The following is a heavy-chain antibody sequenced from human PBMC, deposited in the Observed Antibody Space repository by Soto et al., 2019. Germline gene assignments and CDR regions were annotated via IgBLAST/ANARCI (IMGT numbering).Heavy chain of an antibody. CDR3: ARSSITLLAAVDY. V-gene: IGHV1-46*02. D-gene: IGHD3-22*01. CDR1: GYTFNIYY. J-gene: IGHJ4*02. Sequence: QVQLVQSGAEVKKPGASVMVSCKASGYTFNIYYIHWVRQAPGQGLEWMGLINPSGGSTRYAQKFQGRVNMTRDSSTGSVYMELSSLRSADTAVYYCARSSITLLAAVDYWGQGTLVTGSS. CDR2: INPSGGST.